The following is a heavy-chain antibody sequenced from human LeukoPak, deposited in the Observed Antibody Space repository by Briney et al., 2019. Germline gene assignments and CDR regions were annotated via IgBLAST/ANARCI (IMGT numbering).Heavy chain of an antibody. CDR3: ERDARANWGSDAFDI. CDR1: GFTFSTYI. V-gene: IGHV3-21*01. Sequence: GGSLRLSCAVSGFTFSTYIMNWVRQAPGKGLEWVSSISSTGSFIYYADSVKGRFTISRDNARNSLYLQMNSLRAEDTAVYYCERDARANWGSDAFDIWGRGTMVTVSS. J-gene: IGHJ3*02. CDR2: ISSTGSFI. D-gene: IGHD7-27*01.